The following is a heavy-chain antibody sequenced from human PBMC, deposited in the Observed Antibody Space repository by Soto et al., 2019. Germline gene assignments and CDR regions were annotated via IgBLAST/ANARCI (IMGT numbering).Heavy chain of an antibody. CDR1: GFTFRSYW. CDR2: IKEDGSEK. V-gene: IGHV3-7*05. J-gene: IGHJ5*02. Sequence: VQLVESGGGLVQPGGSLRLSCEASGFTFRSYWMSWVRQAPGKGLEWVANIKEDGSEKYYVDSVKGRFTISRDNAKNSLYLQMNSLRAEDTAFYYCARDRFTTWGQGTLVTVSS. CDR3: ARDRFTT. D-gene: IGHD3-3*01.